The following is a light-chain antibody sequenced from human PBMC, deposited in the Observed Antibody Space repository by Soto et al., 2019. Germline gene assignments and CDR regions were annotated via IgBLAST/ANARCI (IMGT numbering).Light chain of an antibody. J-gene: IGLJ1*01. Sequence: QSVLTQPASVSGSPGQSIAISCTGTSSDVGGYNYVSWYQHHPGKAPKPMIYAVSNRPSGVSDRFSGSKSGSTASLTISGLQAEDEADYYCTAYTSSNTYVFGTGTKVTVL. CDR1: SSDVGGYNY. V-gene: IGLV2-14*01. CDR3: TAYTSSNTYV. CDR2: AVS.